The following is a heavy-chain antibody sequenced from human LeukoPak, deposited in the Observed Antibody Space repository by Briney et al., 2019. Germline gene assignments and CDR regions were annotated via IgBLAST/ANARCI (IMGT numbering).Heavy chain of an antibody. V-gene: IGHV3-23*01. CDR1: GFTFSSYA. CDR3: AKASQYYDSDY. D-gene: IGHD3-22*01. CDR2: ITSSGGNT. Sequence: GGSLRLSFAASGFTFSSYAMSWVRQAPGKGLEWVSTITSSGGNTYYADSVMGRFTISRDNSKNTLYLQVNSLRAEDTAVYYCAKASQYYDSDYWGQGTLVTVSS. J-gene: IGHJ4*02.